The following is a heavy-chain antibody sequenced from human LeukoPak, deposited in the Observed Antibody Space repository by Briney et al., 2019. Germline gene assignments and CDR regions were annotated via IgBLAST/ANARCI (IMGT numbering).Heavy chain of an antibody. CDR1: AFTFSSYA. J-gene: IGHJ4*02. V-gene: IGHV3-30*04. CDR2: ISYDGSNK. D-gene: IGHD3-9*01. Sequence: GGSLRLSCAASAFTFSSYAMHWVRQAPVKGLDWVAVISYDGSNKYYADSVKGRFTISRDNSKNTLYLQMNSLRAEDTAVYYCARDFDILTGYYFDYWGQGTLVTVSS. CDR3: ARDFDILTGYYFDY.